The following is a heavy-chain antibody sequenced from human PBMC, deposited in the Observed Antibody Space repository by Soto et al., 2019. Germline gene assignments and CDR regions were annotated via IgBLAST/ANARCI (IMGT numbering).Heavy chain of an antibody. D-gene: IGHD3-10*01. V-gene: IGHV1-18*01. Sequence: QVHLVQSGAEVKKPGASVKVSCKGSGYDFTTYGITWVRQAPGQGLEWMAWISAHNGNTDYAQKLQGRVTVTRDTSTRTAYMGLRSLRSDDTAMYYCARGRYGEYWGQGALVTVSS. CDR2: ISAHNGNT. CDR1: GYDFTTYG. J-gene: IGHJ4*02. CDR3: ARGRYGEY.